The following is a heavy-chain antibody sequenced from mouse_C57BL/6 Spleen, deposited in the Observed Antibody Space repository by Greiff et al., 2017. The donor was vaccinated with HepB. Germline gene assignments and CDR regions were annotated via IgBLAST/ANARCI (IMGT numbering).Heavy chain of an antibody. V-gene: IGHV1-80*01. Sequence: QVQLQQSGAELVKPGASVKISCKASGYAFSSYWMNWVKQRPGKGLEWIGQIYPGDGDTNYNGKFKGKATLTADKSSSTAYMQLSSLTSEDSAVYFCARSPYYGSPSFAYWGQGTLVTVSA. D-gene: IGHD1-1*01. J-gene: IGHJ3*01. CDR2: IYPGDGDT. CDR3: ARSPYYGSPSFAY. CDR1: GYAFSSYW.